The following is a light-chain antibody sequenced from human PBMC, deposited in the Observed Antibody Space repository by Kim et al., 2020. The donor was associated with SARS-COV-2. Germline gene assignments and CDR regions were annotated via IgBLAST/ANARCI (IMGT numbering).Light chain of an antibody. Sequence: QSVLTQPASVSGSPGQSLPLSCTGTSSDVGGYIFVSWYQQQPGKAPKLIIYDVSHRPSGVSNRFSGSKSGNRASLTIFGLQAEDEADYYCTSYTSTSTLVFGGGTQLTVL. CDR3: TSYTSTSTLV. J-gene: IGLJ2*01. CDR2: DVS. V-gene: IGLV2-14*03. CDR1: SSDVGGYIF.